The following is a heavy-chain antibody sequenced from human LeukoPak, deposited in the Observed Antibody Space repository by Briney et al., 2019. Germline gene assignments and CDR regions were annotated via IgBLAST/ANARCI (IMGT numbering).Heavy chain of an antibody. CDR3: AREGKCSGVNCYSFEY. CDR1: GYTFTSCA. Sequence: ASVKVSCKASGYTFTSCAISWVRLAPGQGLEWMGILNPSGGSTTYAQKFQGRVTMTRDMSSSTVYMELSSLRSEDTAVYFCAREGKCSGVNCYSFEYWGQGSLVTVSS. V-gene: IGHV1-46*01. CDR2: LNPSGGST. D-gene: IGHD2-15*01. J-gene: IGHJ4*02.